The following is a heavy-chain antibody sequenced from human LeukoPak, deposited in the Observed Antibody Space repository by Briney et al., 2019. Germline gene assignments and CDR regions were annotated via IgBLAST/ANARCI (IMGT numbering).Heavy chain of an antibody. CDR2: MNPNSGNT. CDR3: ASVYRVAATRFDP. J-gene: IGHJ5*02. Sequence: ASVKVSCNASGYTFTSYDINWVRQATGQGLEWMGWMNPNSGNTGYAQKFQGRVTMTRNTSISTAYMELSSLRSEDTAVYYCASVYRVAATRFDPWGQGTLVTVSS. CDR1: GYTFTSYD. D-gene: IGHD2-15*01. V-gene: IGHV1-8*01.